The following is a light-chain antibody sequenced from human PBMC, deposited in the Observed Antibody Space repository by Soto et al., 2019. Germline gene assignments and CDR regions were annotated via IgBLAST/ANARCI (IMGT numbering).Light chain of an antibody. V-gene: IGLV2-23*01. CDR2: EGN. CDR1: SSDVGTYDY. Sequence: QSVLTQPASVSGSPGQSIAISCTGTSSDVGTYDYVSWYQQYPDKAPKLIIYEGNKRPSGVSNRFSGSKSGNTASLTISGLQAEDDADYYCCSYAGSTTFYVFGTGTKVTVL. J-gene: IGLJ1*01. CDR3: CSYAGSTTFYV.